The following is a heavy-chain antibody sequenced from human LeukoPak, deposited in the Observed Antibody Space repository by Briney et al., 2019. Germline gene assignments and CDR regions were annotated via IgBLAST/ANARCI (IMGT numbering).Heavy chain of an antibody. CDR2: IKQDVSEK. CDR3: AGSRRDSAWYIDDY. D-gene: IGHD6-13*01. V-gene: IGHV3-7*01. CDR1: GFTFSSYW. J-gene: IGHJ4*02. Sequence: GGSLRLAWAASGFTFSSYWMSWVRQAPGKGLEWVANIKQDVSEKYYVDPVKGRFTICGDNAKNSLYLQMNSLRADDTAVYYCAGSRRDSAWYIDDYWGQGTLVTVSS.